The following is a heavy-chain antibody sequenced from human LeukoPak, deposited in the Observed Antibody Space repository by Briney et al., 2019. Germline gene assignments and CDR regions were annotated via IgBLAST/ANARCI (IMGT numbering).Heavy chain of an antibody. CDR2: TSGYNGNT. CDR3: AREWLQPRSSDASDI. J-gene: IGHJ3*02. V-gene: IGHV1-18*01. Sequence: ASANVSCTASAYTFTSYGLSWVRQAPGQGLEMLGWTSGYNGNTKYGQKFQGRVTMTTDTYTSTGYMELRSLRSDDTAVYYGAREWLQPRSSDASDIWGQGTMVTVSS. D-gene: IGHD5-24*01. CDR1: AYTFTSYG.